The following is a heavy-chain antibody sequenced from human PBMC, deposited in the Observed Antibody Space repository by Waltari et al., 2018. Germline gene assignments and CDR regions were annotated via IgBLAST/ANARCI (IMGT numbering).Heavy chain of an antibody. CDR3: ARDPGVVIINRTFDP. J-gene: IGHJ5*02. Sequence: QVQLQQWGAGLLKPSETLSLTCAVYGGSFSGYYCSWIRQPPGKGLEWIGEINHSGSTNYNPSLKSRVTISVDTSKNQFSLKLSSVTAADTAVYYCARDPGVVIINRTFDPWGQGTLVTVSS. CDR1: GGSFSGYY. V-gene: IGHV4-34*01. CDR2: INHSGST. D-gene: IGHD3-3*01.